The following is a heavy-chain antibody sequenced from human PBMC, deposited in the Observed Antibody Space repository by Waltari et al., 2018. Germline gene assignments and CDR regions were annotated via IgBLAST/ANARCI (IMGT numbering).Heavy chain of an antibody. CDR3: ARDIAAAGLWFDP. D-gene: IGHD6-13*01. CDR1: GFTFSSYW. CDR2: IKQDGSEK. J-gene: IGHJ5*02. V-gene: IGHV3-7*04. Sequence: EVQLVESGGGLVQPGGSLRLSCAASGFTFSSYWMSWVRQAPGKGLEWVANIKQDGSEKYYVDSVKGRFTISRDNAKNSLYLQMNSLRAEDTAVYYCARDIAAAGLWFDPWGQGTLVTVSS.